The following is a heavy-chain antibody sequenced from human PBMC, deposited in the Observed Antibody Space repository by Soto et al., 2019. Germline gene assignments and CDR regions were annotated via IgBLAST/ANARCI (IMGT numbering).Heavy chain of an antibody. D-gene: IGHD3-3*01. J-gene: IGHJ4*02. CDR1: GIIFNGLG. V-gene: IGHV3-33*01. Sequence: QVQLVESGGGVVQPGRSLRLSCAASGIIFNGLGMHWVRQAPGKGLEWVAIIRFDGTNIHYADSVKGRFTISRDNSKNTLYLQMDSLRAEDTAVYYCARDGVGGTVFFGYLDYWGQGALVTVSS. CDR2: IRFDGTNI. CDR3: ARDGVGGTVFFGYLDY.